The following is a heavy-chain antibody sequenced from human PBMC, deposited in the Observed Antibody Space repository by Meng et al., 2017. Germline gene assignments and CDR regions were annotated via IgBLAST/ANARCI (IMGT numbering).Heavy chain of an antibody. V-gene: IGHV1-2*05. CDR2: INPNSGGT. J-gene: IGHJ4*02. Sequence: SVKVSCKASGYTFTGYYMHWVRQAPGQGLEWMGLINPNSGGTDYAQKFQGRVTMTRDTSISTAYMELSRLRSDDTDVYYCATGHPGYCTNGVYYTGYFDYWGQGTLVTV. D-gene: IGHD2-8*01. CDR1: GYTFTGYY. CDR3: ATGHPGYCTNGVYYTGYFDY.